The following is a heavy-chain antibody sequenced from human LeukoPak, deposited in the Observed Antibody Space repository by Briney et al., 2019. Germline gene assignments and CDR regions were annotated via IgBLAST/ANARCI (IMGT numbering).Heavy chain of an antibody. CDR3: ARVIGYYDSSGYYYCWFDP. Sequence: ASVKVSCKASGYTFTSYAMNWVRQAPGQGLEWMGWINTNTGNPTYAQGFTGRFVFSLDTSVSTAYLQIGSLKAEDTAVYYCARVIGYYDSSGYYYCWFDPWGQGTLVTVSS. D-gene: IGHD3-22*01. J-gene: IGHJ5*02. CDR2: INTNTGNP. V-gene: IGHV7-4-1*01. CDR1: GYTFTSYA.